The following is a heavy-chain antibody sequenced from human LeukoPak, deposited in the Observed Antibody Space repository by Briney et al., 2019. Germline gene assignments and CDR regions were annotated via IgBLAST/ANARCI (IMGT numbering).Heavy chain of an antibody. D-gene: IGHD3-10*02. V-gene: IGHV3-49*04. CDR1: GFIFGDYA. CDR3: CKNIYMYGAYMDV. CDR2: IRGKHYGATP. Sequence: GGSLRLSCLGSGFIFGDYAVTWVRQLPGKGLEWVGFIRGKHYGATPEYAASVKGRFTISRDDSKSLAYLQMNSLKTEDTGVYYWCKNIYMYGAYMDVWGKGTTVTVSS. J-gene: IGHJ6*03.